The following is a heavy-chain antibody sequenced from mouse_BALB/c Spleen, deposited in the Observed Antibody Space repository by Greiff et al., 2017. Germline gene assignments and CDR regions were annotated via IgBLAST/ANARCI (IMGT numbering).Heavy chain of an antibody. Sequence: EVQLVESGGGLVKPGGSLKLSCAASGFTFSSYAMSWVRQSPEKRLEWVADISSGGSYTYYPDTVTGRFTISRDNAKNTLYLEMSSLRSEDTAMYYCATVRYYAMDYWGQGTSVTVSS. J-gene: IGHJ4*01. CDR1: GFTFSSYA. CDR2: ISSGGSYT. CDR3: ATVRYYAMDY. V-gene: IGHV5-9-4*01.